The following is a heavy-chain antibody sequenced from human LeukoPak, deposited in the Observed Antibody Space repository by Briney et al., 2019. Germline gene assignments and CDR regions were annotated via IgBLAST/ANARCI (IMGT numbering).Heavy chain of an antibody. CDR3: AKDRSCTNDICHGDFDY. CDR1: GFTFSSYA. CDR2: ISGSGGST. J-gene: IGHJ4*02. V-gene: IGHV3-23*01. Sequence: PGGSLRLSCAASGFTFSSYAVSWVRQAPGKGLEWVSSISGSGGSTYSADSVKGRFTISIDNSKNTLYLQMNSLRAEDTALYYCAKDRSCTNDICHGDFDYSGQGTRVSVSS. D-gene: IGHD2-8*01.